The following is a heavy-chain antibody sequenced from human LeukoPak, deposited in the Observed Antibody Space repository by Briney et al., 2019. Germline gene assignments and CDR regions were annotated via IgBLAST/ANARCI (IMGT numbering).Heavy chain of an antibody. CDR2: IRYDGSNK. CDR1: GFTFSSYG. V-gene: IGHV3-30*02. CDR3: AKDGPDSGSLQYYFDY. Sequence: GGSLRLSCAASGFTFSSYGMHWVRQAPGKGLEWVAFIRYDGSNKYYADSVKGRFTISRDNSKNTLYLQMNSLRAEDTAVYYCAKDGPDSGSLQYYFDYWGQGTLVTVSS. J-gene: IGHJ4*02. D-gene: IGHD1-26*01.